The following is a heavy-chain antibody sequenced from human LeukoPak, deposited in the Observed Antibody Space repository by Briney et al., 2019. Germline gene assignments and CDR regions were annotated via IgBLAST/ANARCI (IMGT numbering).Heavy chain of an antibody. Sequence: GGSLRPSCAASGFPFGSFAMSWVRRAPGKGLGWVPAFSFIGGRTYYADSVKGRLTISRDNSKNTLYQQMNSLRAEDTAVYYCAKGFDWLLFDAFDIWGQGTMVTVSS. D-gene: IGHD3-9*01. V-gene: IGHV3-23*01. CDR3: AKGFDWLLFDAFDI. CDR1: GFPFGSFA. CDR2: FSFIGGRT. J-gene: IGHJ3*02.